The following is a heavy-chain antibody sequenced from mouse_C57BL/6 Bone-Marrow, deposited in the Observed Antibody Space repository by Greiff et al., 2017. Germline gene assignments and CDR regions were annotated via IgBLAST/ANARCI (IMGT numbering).Heavy chain of an antibody. J-gene: IGHJ3*01. CDR1: GYTFTSYT. CDR3: AGGERRGFAY. Sequence: QVQLKESGAELARPGASVKMSCKASGYTFTSYTMHWVKQRPGQGLEWIGYINPSSGYTKYNQKFKDKATLTADKSSSTAYMQLSGLTSEDSAVYYCAGGERRGFAYWGQGTLVTVSA. V-gene: IGHV1-4*01. CDR2: INPSSGYT.